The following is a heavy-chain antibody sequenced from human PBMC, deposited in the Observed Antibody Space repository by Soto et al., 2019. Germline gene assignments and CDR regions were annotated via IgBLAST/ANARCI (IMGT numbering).Heavy chain of an antibody. Sequence: SETLSLTCTVSGGSISSGGYYWSWIRQHPGKGLEWIGYIYYSGSTYYNPSLKSRVTISVDTSKNQFSLKLSSVTAADTAVYYCARVQYYYDSSGYYGSSGAIFDYWGQGTLVTVSS. D-gene: IGHD3-22*01. CDR3: ARVQYYYDSSGYYGSSGAIFDY. CDR1: GGSISSGGYY. V-gene: IGHV4-31*03. J-gene: IGHJ4*02. CDR2: IYYSGST.